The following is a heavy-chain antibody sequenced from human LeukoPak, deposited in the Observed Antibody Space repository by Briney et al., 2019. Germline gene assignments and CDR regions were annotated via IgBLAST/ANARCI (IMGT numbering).Heavy chain of an antibody. Sequence: SGRSLRLSCAASGFTLSSYAMHWVRQAPGKGLEWVAVISYDGSNKYCADSVKGRFTISRDNSKNTLYLQMNSLRAEDTAVYYCARETIVVVINNWFDPWGQGTLVTVSS. CDR3: ARETIVVVINNWFDP. J-gene: IGHJ5*02. V-gene: IGHV3-30-3*01. CDR2: ISYDGSNK. CDR1: GFTLSSYA. D-gene: IGHD3-22*01.